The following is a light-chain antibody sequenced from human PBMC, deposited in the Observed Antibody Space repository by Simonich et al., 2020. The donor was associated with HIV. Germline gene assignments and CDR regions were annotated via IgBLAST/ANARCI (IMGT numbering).Light chain of an antibody. J-gene: IGKJ2*01. CDR1: HSISRY. V-gene: IGKV1-39*01. CDR2: AAS. Sequence: DIQMTQSPSSLSASVGDRVTITCRASHSISRYLNWYQQKPGKAPKFLIYAASSLQSGVPSRFSASGSGTDFTLTISSMQSEDFAVYYCQQYNNWPPYTFGQGTKLEIK. CDR3: QQYNNWPPYT.